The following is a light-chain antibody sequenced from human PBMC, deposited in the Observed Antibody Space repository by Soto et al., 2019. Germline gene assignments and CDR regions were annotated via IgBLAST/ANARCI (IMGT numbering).Light chain of an antibody. CDR3: QQYDNPSLT. J-gene: IGKJ4*01. V-gene: IGKV1-33*01. CDR2: KAS. Sequence: DIQMTQSPSSLSASVGDRVTITCRASQSISSYLNWYQQKPGKAPKPLIYKASTLKSGVPSRFSGSGSGTDFTFTISSLQPEDIATYYCQQYDNPSLTFGGGTKVDIK. CDR1: QSISSY.